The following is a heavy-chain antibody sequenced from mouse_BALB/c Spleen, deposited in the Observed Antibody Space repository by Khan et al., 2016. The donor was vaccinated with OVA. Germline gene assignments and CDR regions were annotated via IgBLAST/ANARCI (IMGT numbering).Heavy chain of an antibody. CDR2: ISYDGSN. V-gene: IGHV3-6*02. D-gene: IGHD2-14*01. CDR1: DYSITSGYY. Sequence: EVQLQESGPGLVKPSQSLSLTCSVTDYSITSGYYWNWIRQFPGNKLEWMGYISYDGSNNYNPSLKNRISITRDTSKNQFFLKLNSVTTEDTATHYCASPHRYDGYYFDYGGQSTTLTVST. J-gene: IGHJ2*01. CDR3: ASPHRYDGYYFDY.